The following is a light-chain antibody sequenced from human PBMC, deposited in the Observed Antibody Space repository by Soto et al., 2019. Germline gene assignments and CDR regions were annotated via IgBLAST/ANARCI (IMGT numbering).Light chain of an antibody. V-gene: IGKV3-15*01. CDR1: QSLATN. J-gene: IGKJ4*01. CDR2: GIS. Sequence: EIVMTQSPVTLSVSPGERVTLSCRASQSLATNLAWYQQKPGQTPRLVIYGISARASGIPGRFSGSGFGTDFTLTISSLQPEDSAVYYCQQYLDCPLTFGGGTKVEI. CDR3: QQYLDCPLT.